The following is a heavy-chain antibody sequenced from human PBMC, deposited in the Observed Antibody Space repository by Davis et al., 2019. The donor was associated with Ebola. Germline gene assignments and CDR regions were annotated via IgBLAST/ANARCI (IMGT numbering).Heavy chain of an antibody. V-gene: IGHV3-23*01. Sequence: PGGSLRLSCVAAGFLFSSYATSWVRQAPGKGLEWVSSISVRSITYHADSVKGRFTISRDNSKNTLYLQMNSLRAEDTAVYYCAKVHPPTTVTTGWFDPWGQGTLVTVSS. CDR3: AKVHPPTTVTTGWFDP. D-gene: IGHD4-17*01. J-gene: IGHJ5*02. CDR1: GFLFSSYA. CDR2: ISVRSIT.